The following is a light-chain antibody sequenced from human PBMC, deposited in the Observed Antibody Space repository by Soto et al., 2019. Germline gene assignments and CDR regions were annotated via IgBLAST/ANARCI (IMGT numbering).Light chain of an antibody. V-gene: IGKV3-15*01. J-gene: IGKJ1*01. CDR3: QQYRT. CDR2: GAS. CDR1: QSVSSN. Sequence: EIVMTQSPATLSVSPGERATLSCRASQSVSSNLAWYQQKPGQAPRLLIYGASTRATGIPARFSGSGSGTEFTLTISSLQSEDFPVYYCQQYRTFGQGTKVEIK.